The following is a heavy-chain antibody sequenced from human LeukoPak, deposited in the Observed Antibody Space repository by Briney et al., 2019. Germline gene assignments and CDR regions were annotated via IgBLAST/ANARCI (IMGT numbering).Heavy chain of an antibody. J-gene: IGHJ2*01. CDR2: IYYSGST. CDR3: ARRVAGHWCFDL. Sequence: SETLSLTCTMSADSITSYFWSWIRQPPGKGLEWIGYIYYSGSTIYNPSLKSRGTISVDTSKNQFSLNLSSVTAADTAVYYCARRVAGHWCFDLWGRGTLVTVSS. V-gene: IGHV4-59*01. CDR1: ADSITSYF. D-gene: IGHD6-19*01.